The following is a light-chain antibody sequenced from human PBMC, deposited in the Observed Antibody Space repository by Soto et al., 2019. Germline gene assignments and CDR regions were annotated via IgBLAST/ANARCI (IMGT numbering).Light chain of an antibody. Sequence: DFQMTQSPSTLSASVGDRVTITCRASQNIRSRLAWFQQKPGKAPKLLIYDASSLESGVPQSFSGSGSGTEFPLTISSLQTDDFSTYYCQQYHSYWTFGQGTKVE. CDR3: QQYHSYWT. CDR2: DAS. CDR1: QNIRSR. V-gene: IGKV1-5*01. J-gene: IGKJ1*01.